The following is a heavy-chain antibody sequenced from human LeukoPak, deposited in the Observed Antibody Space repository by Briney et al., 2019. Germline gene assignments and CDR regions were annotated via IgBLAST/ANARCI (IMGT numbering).Heavy chain of an antibody. Sequence: GGSLRLSCAASGFTFSSYGMHWVRQAPGKGLEWVAVIWYHGSNKYYADSVKGRFTISRDNSRNTLYLQMNSLRAEDTAVYYCARAFYCSGGSCYFAIDYWGQGTLVTVSS. CDR2: IWYHGSNK. CDR1: GFTFSSYG. CDR3: ARAFYCSGGSCYFAIDY. J-gene: IGHJ4*02. V-gene: IGHV3-33*01. D-gene: IGHD2-15*01.